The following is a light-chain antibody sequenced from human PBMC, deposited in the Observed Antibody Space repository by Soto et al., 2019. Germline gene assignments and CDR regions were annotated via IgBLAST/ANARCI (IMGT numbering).Light chain of an antibody. CDR3: QQYSSQKVT. J-gene: IGKJ4*01. Sequence: DIQGRQSTSPLSASVGDRVTITCLASQSISNSLAWYQQTPGKAPKVLIYGASSLERGVPSRFSGIGSGREFTLTITSLQCEDFATYGCQQYSSQKVTFGGGTKVDIK. V-gene: IGKV1-5*01. CDR2: GAS. CDR1: QSISNS.